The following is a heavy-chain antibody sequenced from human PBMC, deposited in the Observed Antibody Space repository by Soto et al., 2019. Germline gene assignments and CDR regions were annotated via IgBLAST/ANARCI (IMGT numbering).Heavy chain of an antibody. Sequence: QLQLQESGPGLVRPSETLSLTCSVSGGSISSSRYYWAWIRQPPGKGLEWIGTVYYSGDTYYNPSLKSRVTLSADTSENQFSLTLNSVTAADTALYYCARLSVVVPRYGLDVW. D-gene: IGHD2-21*01. CDR1: GGSISSSRYY. CDR3: ARLSVVVPRYGLDV. CDR2: VYYSGDT. J-gene: IGHJ6*01. V-gene: IGHV4-39*01.